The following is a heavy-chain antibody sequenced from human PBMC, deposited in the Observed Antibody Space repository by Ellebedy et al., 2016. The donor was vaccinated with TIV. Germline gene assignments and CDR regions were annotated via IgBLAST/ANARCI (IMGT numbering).Heavy chain of an antibody. CDR2: TNPSGGT. Sequence: ASVKVSCXASGYTFTSYYMHWVRQAPGQGLEWMGMTNPSGGTTPAQKFQGRVTMTRDMSTSTAYMELSSLRSEDTAVYYCAAESYGDYVGYFDYWGQGTLVTVSS. D-gene: IGHD4-17*01. J-gene: IGHJ4*02. V-gene: IGHV1-46*01. CDR1: GYTFTSYY. CDR3: AAESYGDYVGYFDY.